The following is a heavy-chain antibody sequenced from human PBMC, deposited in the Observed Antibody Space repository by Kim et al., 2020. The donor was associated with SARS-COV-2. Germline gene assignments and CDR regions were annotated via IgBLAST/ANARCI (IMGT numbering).Heavy chain of an antibody. D-gene: IGHD3-10*01. V-gene: IGHV3-64D*06. Sequence: GGSLRLSCSASGFTFSSYAMHWVRQAPGKGLEYVSAISSNGGSTYYADSVKGRFTISRDNSKNTLYLQMSSLRAEDTAVYYCVKGGPGAMVRGVTLVDYWGQGTLVTVSS. J-gene: IGHJ4*02. CDR3: VKGGPGAMVRGVTLVDY. CDR2: ISSNGGST. CDR1: GFTFSSYA.